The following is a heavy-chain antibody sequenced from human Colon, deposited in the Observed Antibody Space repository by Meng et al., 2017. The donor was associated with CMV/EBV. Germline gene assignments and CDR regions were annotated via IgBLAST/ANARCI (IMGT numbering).Heavy chain of an antibody. Sequence: LSCAATGFTFSKYWMHWVREAPEEGLVWVSRIRSDGSITNNADCMKGRFTISRDKAKNTLYLQMNSLGAEDTAVYYCVREGIAVSLDYWGQGTLVTVSS. J-gene: IGHJ4*02. CDR2: IRSDGSIT. CDR3: VREGIAVSLDY. V-gene: IGHV3-74*01. D-gene: IGHD6-19*01. CDR1: GFTFSKYW.